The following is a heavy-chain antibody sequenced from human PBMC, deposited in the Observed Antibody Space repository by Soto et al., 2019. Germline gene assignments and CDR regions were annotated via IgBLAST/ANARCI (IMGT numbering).Heavy chain of an antibody. J-gene: IGHJ5*02. Sequence: ASVKVSCKASGGTFSSYAISWVRQAPGQGLEWMGGVIPIFGTANYAQKFQGRVTITADESTSPAYMELSSLRSEDTAVYYCARDSLDILTGPNWFDPWGQGTMVTVSS. CDR2: VIPIFGTA. CDR1: GGTFSSYA. CDR3: ARDSLDILTGPNWFDP. D-gene: IGHD3-9*01. V-gene: IGHV1-69*13.